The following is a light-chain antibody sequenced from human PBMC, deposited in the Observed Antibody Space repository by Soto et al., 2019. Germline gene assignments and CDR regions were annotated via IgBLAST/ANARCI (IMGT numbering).Light chain of an antibody. J-gene: IGKJ1*01. CDR1: QGISSY. CDR3: XXXXSYPXT. V-gene: IGKV1-9*01. CDR2: AAS. Sequence: DIQLTQSPSFLSASVGDRVTITCRASQGISSYLAWYQQKPGKAPKLLIYAASTLQSGVPSRFSGSGSGTEFTLXIXSXQPEDFXTXXXXXXXSYPXTFGQGTKVEIK.